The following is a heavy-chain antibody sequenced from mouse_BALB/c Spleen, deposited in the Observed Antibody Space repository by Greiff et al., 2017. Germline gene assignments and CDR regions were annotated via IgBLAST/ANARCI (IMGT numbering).Heavy chain of an antibody. CDR1: GFTFSSYA. CDR2: ISSGGST. CDR3: ARGEYGNYDFDY. J-gene: IGHJ2*01. V-gene: IGHV5-6-5*01. Sequence: EVKLEESGGGLVKPGGSLKLSCAASGFTFSSYAMSWVRQTPEKRLEWVASISSGGSTYYPDSVKGRVTISRDNARNILYLQMSSLRSEDTAMYYCARGEYGNYDFDYWGQGTTLTVSS. D-gene: IGHD2-10*02.